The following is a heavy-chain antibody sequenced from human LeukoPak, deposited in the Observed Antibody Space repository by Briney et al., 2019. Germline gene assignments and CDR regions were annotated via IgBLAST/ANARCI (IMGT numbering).Heavy chain of an antibody. V-gene: IGHV1-18*01. Sequence: ASVKVSCKASGYTFTSYGISWVRQAPGLGLEWMGWISAYNGNTNYAQKLQGRVTMTTDTSTSTAYMELRSLRSDDTAVYYCARDHHYYDSSGSRVSFDYWGQGTLVTVSS. CDR1: GYTFTSYG. CDR2: ISAYNGNT. D-gene: IGHD3-22*01. CDR3: ARDHHYYDSSGSRVSFDY. J-gene: IGHJ4*02.